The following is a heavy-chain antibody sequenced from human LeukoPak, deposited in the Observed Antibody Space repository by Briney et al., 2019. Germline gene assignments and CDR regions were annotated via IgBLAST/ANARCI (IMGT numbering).Heavy chain of an antibody. J-gene: IGHJ5*02. V-gene: IGHV3-23*01. CDR2: ISGSGGST. D-gene: IGHD2/OR15-2a*01. CDR3: AKDLWPQGLGWAVDP. Sequence: GALRLSCAASGFTFSSYAMSWVRQAPGKGLEWVSAISGSGGSTHYADSVKGRFTISRDNSKNTLYLQMNSLRAEDTAVYYCAKDLWPQGLGWAVDPWGQGTLVTVSS. CDR1: GFTFSSYA.